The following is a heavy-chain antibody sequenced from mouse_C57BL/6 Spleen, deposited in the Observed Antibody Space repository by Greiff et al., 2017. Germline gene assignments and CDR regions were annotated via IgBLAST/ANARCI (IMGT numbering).Heavy chain of an antibody. CDR1: GFPITSCYY. J-gene: IGHJ1*03. CDR2: ITHSGET. D-gene: IGHD2-3*01. CDR3: AGDYDGYWYVDV. Sequence: VQLQESGPGLVKPSPSLFLTCSTTGFPITSCYYWIWIRQPPGKPLEWMGYITHSGETFYNPSFQSPNSITRETSKNQFFLQLNSVTTEDTAMYYCAGDYDGYWYVDVWGTGTTVTVSS. V-gene: IGHV12-3*01.